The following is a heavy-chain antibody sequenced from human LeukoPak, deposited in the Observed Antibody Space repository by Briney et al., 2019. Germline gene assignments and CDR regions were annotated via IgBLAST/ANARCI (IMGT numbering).Heavy chain of an antibody. Sequence: GASVNVSCKASGYTFTSYAMHWVRQAPGQRLEWMGWINAGNGNTKYSQKFQGRVTITRDTSASTAYMELSSLRSEDTAVYYCARDRDSSGYSPRNWGQGTLVTVSS. J-gene: IGHJ4*02. V-gene: IGHV1-3*01. D-gene: IGHD3-22*01. CDR1: GYTFTSYA. CDR3: ARDRDSSGYSPRN. CDR2: INAGNGNT.